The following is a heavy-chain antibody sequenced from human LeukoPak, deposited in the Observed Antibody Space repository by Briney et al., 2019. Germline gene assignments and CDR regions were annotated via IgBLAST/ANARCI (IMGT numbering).Heavy chain of an antibody. J-gene: IGHJ4*02. V-gene: IGHV3-23*01. CDR1: GFTFSSYA. D-gene: IGHD6-13*01. CDR2: ISGGGATT. CDR3: AKSTGYSTTGRDFYS. Sequence: PGGSLRLSCAASGFTFSSYAMSWVRPAPGKGLEWVSDISGGGATTFYADSVKGRFTISRDNSKNTLYLQLSSLRAEDTAVYYCAKSTGYSTTGRDFYSWGRGTLVTVSS.